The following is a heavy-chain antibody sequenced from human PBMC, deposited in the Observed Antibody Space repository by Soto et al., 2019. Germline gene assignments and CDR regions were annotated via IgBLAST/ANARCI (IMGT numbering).Heavy chain of an antibody. CDR2: INAGNDNT. CDR1: GYTFTRYA. V-gene: IGHV1-3*01. CDR3: ARGVGGIYYDFNWFEH. D-gene: IGHD3-22*01. Sequence: ASVKVSCKASGYTFTRYAMHWVRQAPGQRLEWMGWINAGNDNTKYSQKYQGRVTITRDTSASTAYMELSSLRSEDTAVYYCARGVGGIYYDFNWFEHWGQGTLVIVSA. J-gene: IGHJ5*02.